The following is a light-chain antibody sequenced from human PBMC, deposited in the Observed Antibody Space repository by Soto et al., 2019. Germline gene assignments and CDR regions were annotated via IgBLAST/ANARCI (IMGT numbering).Light chain of an antibody. V-gene: IGKV3-20*01. CDR1: QSVSNSY. CDR2: GAS. J-gene: IGKJ4*01. Sequence: EIVLTQSPGTLSLSPGERAALSCRASQSVSNSYLAWYQQKPGQAPRLLMYGASSRATGIPDRFSGSGSGTDFTLTISRLEPEDFAVYYCQQYGSSPLTCGGGTKVEIK. CDR3: QQYGSSPLT.